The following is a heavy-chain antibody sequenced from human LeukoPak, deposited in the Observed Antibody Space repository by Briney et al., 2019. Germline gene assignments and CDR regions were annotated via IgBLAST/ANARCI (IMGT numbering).Heavy chain of an antibody. CDR1: GFTFSSYW. CDR2: INHNGNVN. Sequence: GGSLRLSCAASGFTFSSYWMNWARQAPGKGLEWVASINHNGNVNYYVASVKGRFTISRDNAKNSLYLQMSNLRAEDTAVYFCARGGGLAVWGQGATVTVSS. J-gene: IGHJ6*02. CDR3: ARGGGLAV. D-gene: IGHD3-16*01. V-gene: IGHV3-7*03.